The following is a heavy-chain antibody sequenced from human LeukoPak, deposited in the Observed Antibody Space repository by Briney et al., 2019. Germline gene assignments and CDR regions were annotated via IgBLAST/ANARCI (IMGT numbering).Heavy chain of an antibody. CDR1: GFTFSNSY. V-gene: IGHV3-53*01. CDR2: IYPSGNI. Sequence: GGSLRLSCAASGFTFSNSYMSWVRQAPGKGLEWVSLIYPSGNIYYADSVKGRFTISRDNSKNTLYLQINSLRAEDTAVYYCARDGRGDGVPAENAFAIWGQGTMVTVSS. J-gene: IGHJ3*02. D-gene: IGHD3-10*01. CDR3: ARDGRGDGVPAENAFAI.